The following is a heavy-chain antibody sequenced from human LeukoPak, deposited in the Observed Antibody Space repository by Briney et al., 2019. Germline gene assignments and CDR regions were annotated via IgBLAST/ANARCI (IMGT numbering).Heavy chain of an antibody. CDR3: ARVISRIPNWFDP. CDR1: GFTFSSYG. J-gene: IGHJ5*02. V-gene: IGHV3-7*01. Sequence: PGGSLRLSCAASGFTFSSYGMSWVRQAPGKGLEWVANIKQDGSEKYYVDSVKGRFTISRDNAKNSLYLQMNSLRAEDTAVYYCARVISRIPNWFDPWGQGTLVTVSS. CDR2: IKQDGSEK.